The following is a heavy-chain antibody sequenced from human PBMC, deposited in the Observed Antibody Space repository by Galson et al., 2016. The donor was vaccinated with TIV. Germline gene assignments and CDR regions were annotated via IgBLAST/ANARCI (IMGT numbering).Heavy chain of an antibody. CDR2: FYSSGNS. Sequence: TLSLTCTDSGASIRGGNYYWSWIRQSAGKGLEWIGRFYSSGNSDYKPSLRRRVAISGDKSKNQVSLTLPSVTAADTAVYYCARASFGSGTYYHYFDFWGPGILVTVSS. CDR1: GASIRGGNYY. D-gene: IGHD3-10*01. CDR3: ARASFGSGTYYHYFDF. V-gene: IGHV4-61*02. J-gene: IGHJ4*02.